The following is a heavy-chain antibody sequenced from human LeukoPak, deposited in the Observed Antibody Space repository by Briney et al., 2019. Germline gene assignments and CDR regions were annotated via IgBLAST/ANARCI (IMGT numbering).Heavy chain of an antibody. CDR2: INANSGGT. Sequence: ASVKVSCKASGYTFTGYYLHWVRQAPGQGLEWMGWINANSGGTNYAQKFQGRVTMTRDTSISTAYMELSRLRSDDTAVYYCARGYCSGGSCYFDYWGQGTLVTVSS. D-gene: IGHD2-15*01. J-gene: IGHJ4*02. CDR1: GYTFTGYY. V-gene: IGHV1-2*02. CDR3: ARGYCSGGSCYFDY.